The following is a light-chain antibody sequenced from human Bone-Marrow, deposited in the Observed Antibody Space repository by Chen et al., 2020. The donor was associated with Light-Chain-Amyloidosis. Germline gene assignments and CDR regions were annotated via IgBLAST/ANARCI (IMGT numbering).Light chain of an antibody. CDR1: SGSIATNY. CDR3: QSYQGSSQGV. J-gene: IGLJ3*02. V-gene: IGLV6-57*01. CDR2: GDD. Sequence: NFMLTQPHSVSESPGKTVIISYTRSSGSIATNYVQWYQQRPGSSPTTVIYGDDQRPAGVPDRFSGSIDRSSNSASLTISGLKTEDEADYYCQSYQGSSQGVFGGGTKLTVL.